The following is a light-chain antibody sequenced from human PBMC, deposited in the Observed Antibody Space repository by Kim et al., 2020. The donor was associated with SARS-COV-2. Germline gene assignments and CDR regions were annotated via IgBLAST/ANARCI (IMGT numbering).Light chain of an antibody. CDR3: QQYNSYSPYT. CDR2: DAS. V-gene: IGKV1-5*01. J-gene: IGKJ2*01. Sequence: DIQMTQSPSTLSASVGDRVTITCRASQSISSWLAWYQQKPRKAPKLLIYDASSLESGVPSRFSGSGSGTEFTLTISSLQPDDFATYYCQQYNSYSPYTFGQGTKLEI. CDR1: QSISSW.